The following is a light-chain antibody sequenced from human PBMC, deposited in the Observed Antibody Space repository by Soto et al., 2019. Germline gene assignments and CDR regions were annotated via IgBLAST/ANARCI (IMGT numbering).Light chain of an antibody. CDR3: SSYGSTSTRYV. CDR1: SSDVGGHNY. CDR2: EVS. Sequence: QSALTQPASVSGSPGQSITISCTGTSSDVGGHNYVSWYQQHPGKAPKLMIYEVSNRPSGVSNRFSGSKSGNTASLTISGLQPEDEADYFCSSYGSTSTRYVFGTGTKVTVL. J-gene: IGLJ1*01. V-gene: IGLV2-14*01.